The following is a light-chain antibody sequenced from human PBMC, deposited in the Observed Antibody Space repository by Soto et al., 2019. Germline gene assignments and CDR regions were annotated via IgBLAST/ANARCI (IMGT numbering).Light chain of an antibody. CDR2: DAS. CDR1: QSVTSY. Sequence: GLTQSQATLSLSPGERATLSCRASQSVTSYLAWYQQKPGQAPRLLIYDASNRATGIPARFSGSGSGTDFTLTISRLEPEDFAVYYCQQYGSSGTFGQGTNVDI. V-gene: IGKV3-11*01. J-gene: IGKJ1*01. CDR3: QQYGSSGT.